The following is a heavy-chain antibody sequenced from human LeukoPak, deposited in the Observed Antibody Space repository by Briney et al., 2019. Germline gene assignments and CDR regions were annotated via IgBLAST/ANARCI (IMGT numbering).Heavy chain of an antibody. J-gene: IGHJ5*02. D-gene: IGHD2-15*01. Sequence: ASVKASCKASGYTFTSYGIIWVRQAPGQGLEWMGWISAYNGNTNYAQKLQGRVTMTTDTSTSTAYMELRSLRSDDTAVYYCARVRDDIVGIWFDPWGQGTLVTVSS. CDR2: ISAYNGNT. V-gene: IGHV1-18*01. CDR3: ARVRDDIVGIWFDP. CDR1: GYTFTSYG.